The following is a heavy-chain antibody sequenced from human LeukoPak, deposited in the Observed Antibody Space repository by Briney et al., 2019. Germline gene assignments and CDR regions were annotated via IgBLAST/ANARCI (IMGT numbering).Heavy chain of an antibody. J-gene: IGHJ4*02. CDR2: IYSSGRT. Sequence: PSETLSLTCTVSGASMSNSCWSWIRQPAGKGLEGIRRIYSSGRTNYNPSLKSRVTLSIDTSKNQFSLKLSSVTAADTAVYYCASLGGGYNGDYWGQGTLVTVSS. CDR3: ASLGGGYNGDY. CDR1: GASMSNSC. V-gene: IGHV4-4*07. D-gene: IGHD5-24*01.